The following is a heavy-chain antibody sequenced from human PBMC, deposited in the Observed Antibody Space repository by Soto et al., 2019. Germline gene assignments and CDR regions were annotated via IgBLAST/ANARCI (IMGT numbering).Heavy chain of an antibody. CDR3: ARAGSHRFDY. J-gene: IGHJ4*01. CDR2: INPDGRSI. D-gene: IGHD3-10*01. V-gene: IGHV3-74*01. CDR1: GFTFSSYW. Sequence: GGSLRLSCAASGFTFSSYWMHWVRQAPGKGLAWVSRINPDGRSISDADSVKGRFTISRDNAKNTLYLQMNSLTTEDTAVYYCARAGSHRFDYWGHGTLVTSPQ.